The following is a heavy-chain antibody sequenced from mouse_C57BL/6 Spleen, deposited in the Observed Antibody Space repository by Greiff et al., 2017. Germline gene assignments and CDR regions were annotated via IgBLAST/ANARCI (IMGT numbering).Heavy chain of an antibody. V-gene: IGHV1-52*01. CDR2: IDPSDSET. CDR3: ARMGVTTVASYCAMDY. J-gene: IGHJ4*01. D-gene: IGHD1-1*01. CDR1: GYTFTSYW. Sequence: VQLQQPGAELVRPGSSVKLSCKASGYTFTSYWMHWVKQRPIQGLEWIGNIDPSDSETHYNQKFKDKATLTVAKSSSTAYMQLSSLTSEDSAVYYVARMGVTTVASYCAMDYWGQGTSGTFSS.